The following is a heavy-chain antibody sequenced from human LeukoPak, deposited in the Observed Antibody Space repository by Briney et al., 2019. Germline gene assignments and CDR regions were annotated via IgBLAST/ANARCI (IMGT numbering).Heavy chain of an antibody. CDR2: ISGASSYI. V-gene: IGHV3-21*01. D-gene: IGHD1-1*01. CDR3: ARDQVRTGDY. CDR1: GFTFSSYA. Sequence: AGGSLRLSCAASGFTFSSYAMNWVRQAPGKGLEWVSSISGASSYIYYADSVKGRFTIPRDNAKNSLYLQMNSLRAEDTAVYYCARDQVRTGDYWGQGTLVTVSS. J-gene: IGHJ4*02.